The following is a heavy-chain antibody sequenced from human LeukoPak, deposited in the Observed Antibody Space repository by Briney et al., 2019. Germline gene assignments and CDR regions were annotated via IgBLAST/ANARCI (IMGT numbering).Heavy chain of an antibody. J-gene: IGHJ5*02. CDR3: ARDAAGYDILTGYGFDP. V-gene: IGHV6-1*01. CDR1: GDSVSSNSAA. CDR2: TYYRSKWYN. Sequence: SQTLSLTCALSGDSVSSNSAAWHWLRQSPSRGLEWLGRTYYRSKWYNDYAVSVKSRITINPDTSKNQFSLQLNSVTPEDTAVYYCARDAAGYDILTGYGFDPWGQGTLVTVSS. D-gene: IGHD3-9*01.